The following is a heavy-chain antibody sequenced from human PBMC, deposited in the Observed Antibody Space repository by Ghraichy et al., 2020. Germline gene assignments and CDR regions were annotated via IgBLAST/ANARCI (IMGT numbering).Heavy chain of an antibody. CDR1: GGSISSGGYY. J-gene: IGHJ6*02. CDR3: ARGATADNYYYGMDV. Sequence: SLNISCTVSGGSISSGGYYWSWIRQHPGKGLEWIGYIYYSGSTYYNPSLKSRVTISVDTSKNQFSLKLSSVTAADTAVYYCARGATADNYYYGMDVWGQGTTVTVSS. D-gene: IGHD5-24*01. CDR2: IYYSGST. V-gene: IGHV4-31*03.